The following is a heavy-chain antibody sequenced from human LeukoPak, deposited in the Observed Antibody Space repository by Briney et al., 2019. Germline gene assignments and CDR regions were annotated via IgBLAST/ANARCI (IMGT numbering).Heavy chain of an antibody. D-gene: IGHD6-25*01. CDR1: GYNFAHN. V-gene: IGHV1-2*02. Sequence: ASVKVSCKASGYNFAHNIHWVRQAPGQGHEFMGWINPKNGGTKYAQNFQGRVTMTRDTSISTVYMELSSLGSDDTAVYYCVVSIQAAAIPAFDSWRQGTRVSVSS. J-gene: IGHJ4*02. CDR2: INPKNGGT. CDR3: VVSIQAAAIPAFDS.